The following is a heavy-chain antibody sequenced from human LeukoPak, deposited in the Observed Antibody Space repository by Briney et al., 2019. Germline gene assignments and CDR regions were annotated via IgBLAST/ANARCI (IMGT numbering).Heavy chain of an antibody. CDR3: SRDLRGRDDY. D-gene: IGHD5-24*01. Sequence: PGGSLRLSCAASGFTFNNYWMTWVRQAPGKGLEWVANIKQDGSEKYYVDSVKGRFTISRDNAKNTLYLEMNSLRAEDTAVYYCSRDLRGRDDYWGQGTLVSVSS. J-gene: IGHJ4*02. V-gene: IGHV3-7*01. CDR1: GFTFNNYW. CDR2: IKQDGSEK.